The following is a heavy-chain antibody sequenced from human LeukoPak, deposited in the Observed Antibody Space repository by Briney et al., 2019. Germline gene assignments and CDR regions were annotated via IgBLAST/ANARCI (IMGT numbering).Heavy chain of an antibody. CDR2: INHSGST. J-gene: IGHJ5*02. V-gene: IGHV4-34*01. D-gene: IGHD1-1*01. Sequence: PSETLSLTCAVYGGSFSGYYWSWIRQPPGKGLEWIGEINHSGSTNYNPSLKSRVTISVDTSKNQFSLKLSSATAADTAVYYCARGGTGTTKVRGWFDPWGQGTLVTVSS. CDR3: ARGGTGTTKVRGWFDP. CDR1: GGSFSGYY.